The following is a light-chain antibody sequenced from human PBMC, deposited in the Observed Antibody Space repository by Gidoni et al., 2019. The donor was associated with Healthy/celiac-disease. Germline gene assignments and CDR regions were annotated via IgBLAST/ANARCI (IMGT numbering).Light chain of an antibody. CDR2: KAS. J-gene: IGKJ1*01. Sequence: DTQITQSPSTLSASVGDRVTITCRASQSLSRWLAWYQQKPGKAPKLLIYKASSLESGVPSRFSGSGSGTEFTLTISSLQPDDFATYYCQQYNSYSPTFGQGTKVEIK. CDR3: QQYNSYSPT. CDR1: QSLSRW. V-gene: IGKV1-5*03.